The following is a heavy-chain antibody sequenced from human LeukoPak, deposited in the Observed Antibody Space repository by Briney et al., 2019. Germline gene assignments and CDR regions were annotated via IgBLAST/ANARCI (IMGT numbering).Heavy chain of an antibody. Sequence: SGKVSCKASGGTFSSYAISWVRQAPGQGLEWMGGIIPIFGTANYAQKFQGRVTITTDESTSTAYMELSSLRSEDTAVYYCARSGNYYGSGSYYNYFDYWGQGTLVTVSS. CDR2: IIPIFGTA. V-gene: IGHV1-69*05. J-gene: IGHJ4*02. CDR1: GGTFSSYA. D-gene: IGHD3-10*01. CDR3: ARSGNYYGSGSYYNYFDY.